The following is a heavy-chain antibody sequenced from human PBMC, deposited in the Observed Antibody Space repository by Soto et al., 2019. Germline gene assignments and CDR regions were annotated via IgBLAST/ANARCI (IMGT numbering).Heavy chain of an antibody. CDR3: VRGRSYSVYDF. CDR1: GGSISGYS. CDR2: IYPSGST. V-gene: IGHV4-4*07. Sequence: SETLSLTCTVSGGSISGYSWIWIRQPAGRGLEWIGHIYPSGSTSYNPSLRSRVTMSLDTSKNQIFLNLTSVTAADTAVFYCVRGRSYSVYDFWGPGTLVTVSS. J-gene: IGHJ4*02. D-gene: IGHD5-12*01.